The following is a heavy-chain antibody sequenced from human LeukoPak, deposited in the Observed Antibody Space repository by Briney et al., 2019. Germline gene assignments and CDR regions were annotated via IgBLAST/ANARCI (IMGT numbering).Heavy chain of an antibody. J-gene: IGHJ4*02. D-gene: IGHD6-13*01. CDR2: IKQDGSEK. V-gene: IGHV3-7*01. CDR3: AREGSGYSSSWYEGY. CDR1: GFSLSRYW. Sequence: SGGSLRLSCAASGFSLSRYWMSWVRQAPGKGLEWVANIKQDGSEKYYVDSVKGRFTISRDNAKNSLYLQMNSLRAEDTAVYYCAREGSGYSSSWYEGYWGQGTLVTVSS.